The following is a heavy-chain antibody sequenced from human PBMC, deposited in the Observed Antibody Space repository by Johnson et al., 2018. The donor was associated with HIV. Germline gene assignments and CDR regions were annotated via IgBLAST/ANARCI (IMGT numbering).Heavy chain of an antibody. CDR2: IYSGGST. J-gene: IGHJ3*02. Sequence: VQLVESGGGLVQPGGSLRLSCAASGFTVSSNYMSWVRQAPGKGLEWVSVIYSGGSTYYADSVKGRFTMSRDNSKNTLYLQMNSLRAEDTAVYYCAKGGSYYYDSSGLDAFDIWGQGTMVTVSS. CDR3: AKGGSYYYDSSGLDAFDI. V-gene: IGHV3-66*01. CDR1: GFTVSSNY. D-gene: IGHD3-22*01.